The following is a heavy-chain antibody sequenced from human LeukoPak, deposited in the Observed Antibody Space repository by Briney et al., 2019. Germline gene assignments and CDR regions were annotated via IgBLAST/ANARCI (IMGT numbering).Heavy chain of an antibody. D-gene: IGHD5-12*01. V-gene: IGHV4-39*01. CDR2: IYYSGST. CDR3: ARHATITWFDP. CDR1: GGSISSSSYY. J-gene: IGHJ5*02. Sequence: SETLSLTCTVSGGSISSSSYYWGWIRQPPGKGLEWIGSIYYSGSTYYNPSLKSRVTISVDTSKNQFSLKLSSVTAADTAVYYCARHATITWFDPWGQGTQVTVSS.